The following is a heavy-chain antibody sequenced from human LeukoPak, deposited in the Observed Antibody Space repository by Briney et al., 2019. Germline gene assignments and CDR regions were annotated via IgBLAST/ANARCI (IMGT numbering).Heavy chain of an antibody. CDR2: IIPIFGTA. CDR1: GGTFSSYA. D-gene: IGHD3-22*01. Sequence: SVKVSCKASGGTFSSYAISWVRQAPGQGLEWMGGIIPIFGTANYAQKFQGRVTITTGESTSTAYMELSSLRSEDTAVYYCARDHSYYDSSGYYELDYWGQGTLVTVSS. J-gene: IGHJ4*02. CDR3: ARDHSYYDSSGYYELDY. V-gene: IGHV1-69*05.